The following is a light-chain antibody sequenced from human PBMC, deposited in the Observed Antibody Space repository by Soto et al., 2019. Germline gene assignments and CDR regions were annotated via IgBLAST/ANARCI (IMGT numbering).Light chain of an antibody. Sequence: QSVLTQPPSASGTPGQRVTISCSGSSSNIGSNYVYWYQQLPGTAPKLLIYRNDQRPSGVPDRFSGPKSGTSASLAISGLRSEDEADYYCAAWDDRLSGWVFGGGTKVTVL. V-gene: IGLV1-47*01. J-gene: IGLJ3*02. CDR2: RND. CDR3: AAWDDRLSGWV. CDR1: SSNIGSNY.